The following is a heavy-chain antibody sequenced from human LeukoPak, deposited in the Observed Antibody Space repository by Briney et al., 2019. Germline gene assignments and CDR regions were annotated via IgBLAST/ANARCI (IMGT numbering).Heavy chain of an antibody. Sequence: SVKVSCKASGYTFTGYYMHWVRQAPGQGLEWMGGIIPIFGTANYAQKFQGRVTITADESTSTAYMELSSLRSEDTAVYYCARGASLRYYYDSSAQGYFDYWGQGTLVTVSS. CDR1: GYTFTGYY. D-gene: IGHD3-22*01. CDR2: IIPIFGTA. CDR3: ARGASLRYYYDSSAQGYFDY. J-gene: IGHJ4*02. V-gene: IGHV1-69*13.